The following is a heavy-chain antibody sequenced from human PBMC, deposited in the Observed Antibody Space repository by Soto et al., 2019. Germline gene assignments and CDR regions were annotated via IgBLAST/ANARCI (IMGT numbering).Heavy chain of an antibody. CDR2: IIGGGTTA. J-gene: IGHJ4*02. Sequence: EVQLLESGGGLLKPGGSLRLSCAASGFTFSNFGMSWVRQAPGKGLEWVSAIIGGGTTAYYADSVKGRFTISRDNSRNTLYLQMNSLRGEDTAVYYCAKYCSGTSCYVDYWGQGTLVTVSS. V-gene: IGHV3-23*01. D-gene: IGHD2-2*01. CDR1: GFTFSNFG. CDR3: AKYCSGTSCYVDY.